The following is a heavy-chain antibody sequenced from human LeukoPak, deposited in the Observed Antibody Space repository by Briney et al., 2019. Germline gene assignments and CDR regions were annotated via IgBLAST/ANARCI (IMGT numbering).Heavy chain of an antibody. CDR2: IYYSGST. CDR3: ARDRPTHYYYYGMDV. V-gene: IGHV4-31*03. J-gene: IGHJ6*02. CDR1: GGSISSGGYY. Sequence: SETLSLTCTVSGGSISSGGYYWSWIRQHPGKGLEWNGYIYYSGSTYYNPSLKSRVTISVDTSKNQFSLKLSSVTAADTAVYYCARDRPTHYYYYGMDVWGQGTTVTVSS.